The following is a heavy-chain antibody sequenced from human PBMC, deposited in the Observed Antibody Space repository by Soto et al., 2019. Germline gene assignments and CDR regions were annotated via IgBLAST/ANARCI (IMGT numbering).Heavy chain of an antibody. CDR3: TRHLVSGTISKGNWFDP. J-gene: IGHJ5*02. Sequence: SETLSLTCAVYGGSFSGYYWSWIRQPPGKGLEWIGEINHSGSTNYNPSLKSRVTISVDTSKNQFSLKLSSVTAADTAVYYCTRHLVSGTISKGNWFDPWGQGTLVTVSS. V-gene: IGHV4-34*01. CDR2: INHSGST. D-gene: IGHD3-9*01. CDR1: GGSFSGYY.